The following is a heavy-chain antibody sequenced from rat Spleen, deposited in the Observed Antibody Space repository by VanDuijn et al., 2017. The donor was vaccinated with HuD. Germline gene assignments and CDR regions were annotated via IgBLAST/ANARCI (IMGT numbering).Heavy chain of an antibody. Sequence: EVQLVESGGGLVQPGRSMKLSCAASGFTFSNYYMAWVRQAPAMGPEWVASIGPGGDISFYRDSVQGRFTVSRDDAKSTLYLQLDSLRSEDTATYYCVKEDAWGQGASVTVSS. CDR1: GFTFSNYY. CDR3: VKEDA. V-gene: IGHV5-25*01. J-gene: IGHJ4*01. CDR2: IGPGGDIS.